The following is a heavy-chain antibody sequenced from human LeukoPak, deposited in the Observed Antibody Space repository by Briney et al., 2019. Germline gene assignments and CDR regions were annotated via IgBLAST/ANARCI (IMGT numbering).Heavy chain of an antibody. Sequence: ASVKVSCKASGYTFTSYGISWVRQAPGQGLEWMGWISAYNGNTNYAQKLQGRVTMTTDTSTGTAYMELRSLSSDDTAVYYCARSKRGEVPAPTLGAFDIWGQGTMVTVSS. CDR2: ISAYNGNT. CDR3: ARSKRGEVPAPTLGAFDI. V-gene: IGHV1-18*01. D-gene: IGHD2-2*01. J-gene: IGHJ3*02. CDR1: GYTFTSYG.